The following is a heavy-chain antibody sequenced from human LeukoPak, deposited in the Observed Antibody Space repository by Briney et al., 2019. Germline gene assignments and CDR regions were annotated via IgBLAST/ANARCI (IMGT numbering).Heavy chain of an antibody. D-gene: IGHD3-3*01. CDR3: TKDSDLFSIFGVVIDS. V-gene: IGHV3-23*01. J-gene: IGHJ4*02. Sequence: PGGSLRLSCIGSGFIFGSYAMSWVRQAPGKGLEWVSDISGRGGNTHLADSVKGRFTISRDNSRNTLYLQMSGLRVEDTAVYYCTKDSDLFSIFGVVIDSWGQGTLVTVSS. CDR1: GFIFGSYA. CDR2: ISGRGGNT.